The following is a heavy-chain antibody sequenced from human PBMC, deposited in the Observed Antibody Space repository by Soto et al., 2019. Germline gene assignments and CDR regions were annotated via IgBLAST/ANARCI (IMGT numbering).Heavy chain of an antibody. CDR1: GGTFSSYA. Sequence: SVKVSCKASGGTFSSYAISWVRQAPGQGLEWMGGIIPIFGTANYAQKFQGRVTITADESTSTAYMELSSLRSEDTAVYYCARDKLVFGLWPSPLRYPFESRGRATLDT. CDR2: IIPIFGTA. J-gene: IGHJ2*01. V-gene: IGHV1-69*13. CDR3: ARDKLVFGLWPSPLRYPFES. D-gene: IGHD6-13*01.